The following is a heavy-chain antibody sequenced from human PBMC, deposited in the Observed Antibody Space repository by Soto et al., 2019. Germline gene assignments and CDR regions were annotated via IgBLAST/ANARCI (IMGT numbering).Heavy chain of an antibody. D-gene: IGHD3-9*01. V-gene: IGHV3-23*01. J-gene: IGHJ4*02. CDR1: GFTFSSYA. CDR2: ISGSGGST. CDR3: AKDTQFGNYDILTGGLDY. Sequence: GGSLRLSCAASGFTFSSYAMSWVRQAPGKGLEWVSAISGSGGSTYYADSVKGRFTISRDNSKNTLYLQMNSLRAEDTAVYYCAKDTQFGNYDILTGGLDYWGQGTLVTVSS.